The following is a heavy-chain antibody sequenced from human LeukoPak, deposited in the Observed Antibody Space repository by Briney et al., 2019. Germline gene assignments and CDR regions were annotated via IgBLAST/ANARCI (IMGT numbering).Heavy chain of an antibody. V-gene: IGHV4-39*01. CDR3: VRSLRLYNFDY. CDR1: GGSISSSNSY. CDR2: IYYSGST. J-gene: IGHJ4*02. Sequence: KTSETLSLTCTVSGGSISSSNSYWGWIRHPPGKGLEWIGSIYYSGSTYYNPSLKSRVTISVDTSKIQFSLKLSSVTAADTAVYYCVRSLRLYNFDYWGQGTLVTVSS.